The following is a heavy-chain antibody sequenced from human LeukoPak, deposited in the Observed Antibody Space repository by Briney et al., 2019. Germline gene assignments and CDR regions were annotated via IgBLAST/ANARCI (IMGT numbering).Heavy chain of an antibody. CDR2: INKKGGT. CDR3: AREHKSYGDYPYYFDS. J-gene: IGHJ4*02. V-gene: IGHV4-30-4*01. CDR1: SDSISSGAYY. Sequence: PSETLSLTCTVSSDSISSGAYYWSWIRQPAGKGLEFIGYINKKGGTFYNPPLKSRVSISIDTSKNQFFLKLTSVTAADTAVYFCAREHKSYGDYPYYFDSWGQGTLVTVSS. D-gene: IGHD4-17*01.